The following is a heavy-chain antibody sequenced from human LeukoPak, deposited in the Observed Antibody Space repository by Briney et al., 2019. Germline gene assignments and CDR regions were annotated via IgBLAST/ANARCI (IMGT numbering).Heavy chain of an antibody. J-gene: IGHJ3*02. D-gene: IGHD3-10*01. CDR3: ARDPRITMVRGVSTGALDI. CDR1: GVSLSITNW. Sequence: SGTLSLTCSVSGVSLSITNWWTWVRQPPGKGLEWVGQIYRGGGTNYNPFVKRRVTISVDTSKNQFSLKLSSVTAADTAVYYCARDPRITMVRGVSTGALDIWGQGRMVTVCS. CDR2: IYRGGGT. V-gene: IGHV4-4*02.